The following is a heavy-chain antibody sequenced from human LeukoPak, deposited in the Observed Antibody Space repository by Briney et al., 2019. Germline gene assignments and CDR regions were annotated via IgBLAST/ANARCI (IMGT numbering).Heavy chain of an antibody. CDR2: VDPNSGGT. Sequence: ASVKVCCKASGYTFTGYYLHWVRQAPGQGIEWMGWVDPNSGGTNFAQKFQGRVTMTRDTSISTAYMELSRLRSDDTAVYYCARERGYSGYDWVYWGQGTLVTVSS. J-gene: IGHJ4*02. CDR1: GYTFTGYY. CDR3: ARERGYSGYDWVY. V-gene: IGHV1-2*02. D-gene: IGHD5-12*01.